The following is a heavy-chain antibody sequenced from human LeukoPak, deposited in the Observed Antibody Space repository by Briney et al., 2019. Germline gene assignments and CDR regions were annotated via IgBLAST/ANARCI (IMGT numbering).Heavy chain of an antibody. V-gene: IGHV4-59*01. D-gene: IGHD6-6*01. Sequence: SETLSLTCTVSVDSISSYYWTWIRQPPGKGLEWIGYIYYSGSTNYNPSLKSRVTISVDTSKNQFSLKLSSVTAADTAVYYCARVTYSSSSGGAFDIWGQGTTVTVSS. CDR1: VDSISSYY. CDR3: ARVTYSSSSGGAFDI. CDR2: IYYSGST. J-gene: IGHJ3*02.